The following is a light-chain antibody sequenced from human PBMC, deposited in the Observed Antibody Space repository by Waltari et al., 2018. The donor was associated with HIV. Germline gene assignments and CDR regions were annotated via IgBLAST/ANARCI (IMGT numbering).Light chain of an antibody. Sequence: SALTQPASVSGSPGQSVTISCTGTTTDFDLPNFLSWYQPHPGKAPQLIIFGVNYRPSGISSRFSASKSGDTASLTISGLQSGDEADYYCTTYTAKDSLLIGSGTKLTVL. V-gene: IGLV2-14*01. CDR1: TTDFDLPNF. CDR3: TTYTAKDSLL. CDR2: GVN. J-gene: IGLJ2*01.